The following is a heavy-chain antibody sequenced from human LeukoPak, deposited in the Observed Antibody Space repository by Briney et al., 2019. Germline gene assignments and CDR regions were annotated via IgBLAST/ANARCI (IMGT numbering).Heavy chain of an antibody. V-gene: IGHV3-11*01. CDR1: GFTLSDYY. D-gene: IGHD3-10*01. Sequence: PGGSLRLSCAASGFTLSDYYMSWIRQAPGKGLEWVSYISSSGSTIYYADSVKGRFTISRDNAKNSLYLQMNSLRAEDTAVYYCARDLNPITMVRGVISPYFDYWGQGTLVTVSS. J-gene: IGHJ4*02. CDR3: ARDLNPITMVRGVISPYFDY. CDR2: ISSSGSTI.